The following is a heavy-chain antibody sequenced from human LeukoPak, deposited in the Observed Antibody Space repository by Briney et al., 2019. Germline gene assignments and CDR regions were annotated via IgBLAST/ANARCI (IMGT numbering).Heavy chain of an antibody. Sequence: GGSLRLSCAASGFTVSSNYMSWVRQAPGRGLEWVSVIYSGGSTYYADSVKGRFTISRDNSKNTLYLQMNSLRAEDTAVYYCARARRDGYNSVGFQHWGQGTLVTVSS. CDR2: IYSGGST. CDR1: GFTVSSNY. J-gene: IGHJ1*01. CDR3: ARARRDGYNSVGFQH. V-gene: IGHV3-53*01. D-gene: IGHD5-24*01.